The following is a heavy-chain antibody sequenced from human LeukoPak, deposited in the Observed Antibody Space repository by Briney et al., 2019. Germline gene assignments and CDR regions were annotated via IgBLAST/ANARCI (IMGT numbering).Heavy chain of an antibody. CDR2: IYNSGHT. V-gene: IGHV4-61*05. Sequence: PSETLSFTCTVSGGSISSSSYYWGWVRQPPGKGLEWIGYIYNSGHTNYNPSLKSRVTISEDTSKNQLSLKLSSVTAADTAVYYCARAAVTTSRYFQHWGQGTLVTVSS. D-gene: IGHD4-17*01. CDR3: ARAAVTTSRYFQH. CDR1: GGSISSSSYY. J-gene: IGHJ1*01.